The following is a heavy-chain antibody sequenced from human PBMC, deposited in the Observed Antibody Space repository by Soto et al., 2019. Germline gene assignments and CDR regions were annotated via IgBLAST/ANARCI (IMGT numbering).Heavy chain of an antibody. D-gene: IGHD3-9*01. CDR3: VRDEAHYDILTGSSLGRAFDI. V-gene: IGHV4-4*02. Sequence: QVQLQESGPSLVKPSGTLSLTCVITNTSISSSNWWSWVRQAPGNGLEWIGEIYHTGRTNYAPSLKSRVTMPIDKSNNRFSLRLTSLTAADTAVYYCVRDEAHYDILTGSSLGRAFDIWGQGTMVTVSS. J-gene: IGHJ3*02. CDR2: IYHTGRT. CDR1: NTSISSSNW.